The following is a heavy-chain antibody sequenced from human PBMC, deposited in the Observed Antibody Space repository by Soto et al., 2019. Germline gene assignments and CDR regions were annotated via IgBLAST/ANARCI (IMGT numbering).Heavy chain of an antibody. Sequence: GASVKVSCKASGYTFTSYGISWVRQAPVQGLERMGWISAYNGNTNYAQKLQGRDTMTTDTSTSTAYMELRSLRSDDSAVYYCARAWVCSTSCSDYWGQGTLVTVSS. CDR2: ISAYNGNT. V-gene: IGHV1-18*01. CDR1: GYTFTSYG. J-gene: IGHJ4*02. CDR3: ARAWVCSTSCSDY. D-gene: IGHD2-2*01.